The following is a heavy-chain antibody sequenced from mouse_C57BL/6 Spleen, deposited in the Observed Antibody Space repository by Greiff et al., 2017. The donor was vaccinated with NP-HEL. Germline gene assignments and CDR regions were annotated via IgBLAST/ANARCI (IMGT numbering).Heavy chain of an antibody. CDR2: IYPGDGDT. V-gene: IGHV1-80*01. CDR3: ARETDYYAMDY. D-gene: IGHD4-1*01. CDR1: GYAFSSYW. Sequence: VKVVESGAELVKPGASVKISCKASGYAFSSYWMNWVKQRPGKGLEWIGQIYPGDGDTNYNGKFKGKATLTADKSSSTAYMQLSSLTSEDSAVYFCARETDYYAMDYWGQGTSVTVSS. J-gene: IGHJ4*01.